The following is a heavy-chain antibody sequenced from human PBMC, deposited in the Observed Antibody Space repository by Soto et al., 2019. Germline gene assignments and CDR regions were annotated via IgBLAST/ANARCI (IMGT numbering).Heavy chain of an antibody. D-gene: IGHD6-13*01. V-gene: IGHV4-31*02. Sequence: SWVRQHPGKGLEWIGYIYYSGSTYYNPSLKSRVTISVDTSKNQFSLKLSSVTAADTAVYYCAIRTPVPQSIAAADFLLVYGMDVWGQGTTVTVSS. CDR2: IYYSGST. CDR3: AIRTPVPQSIAAADFLLVYGMDV. J-gene: IGHJ6*02.